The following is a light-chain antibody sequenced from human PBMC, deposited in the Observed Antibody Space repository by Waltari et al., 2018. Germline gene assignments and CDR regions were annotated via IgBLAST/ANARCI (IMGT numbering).Light chain of an antibody. CDR3: QTGGHGTWV. CDR2: VNSDGSH. V-gene: IGLV4-69*01. CDR1: SGHSSNI. Sequence: SVKLTCTLSSGHSSNIIAWLQQQPEKGPRYLMKVNSDGSHSRGAEIPDRFSGSSSGAERHLTISSLQAEDEADYYCQTGGHGTWVFGGGTKLTVL. J-gene: IGLJ3*02.